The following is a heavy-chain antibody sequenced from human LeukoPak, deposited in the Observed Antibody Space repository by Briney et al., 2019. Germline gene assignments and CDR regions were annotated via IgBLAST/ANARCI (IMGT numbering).Heavy chain of an antibody. V-gene: IGHV4-34*01. J-gene: IGHJ4*02. CDR3: ARTVFYGDLQPTFDY. CDR1: GGSFSGYY. CDR2: INHSGST. D-gene: IGHD4-17*01. Sequence: SETLSLTCAVYGGSFSGYYWSWIRQPPGKGLEWIGEINHSGSTNYNPSLKSRVTISVDTSKNQFSLKLSSVTAADTAVYYCARTVFYGDLQPTFDYWGQGTLVTVSS.